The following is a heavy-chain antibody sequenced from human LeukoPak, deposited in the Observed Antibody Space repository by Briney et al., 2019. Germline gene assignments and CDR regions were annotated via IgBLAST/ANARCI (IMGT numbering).Heavy chain of an antibody. D-gene: IGHD7-27*01. J-gene: IGHJ6*02. V-gene: IGHV4-59*01. CDR2: IYYSGST. Sequence: SETLSLTCAVYGGSFSGYYWSWIRQPPGKGLEWIGYIYYSGSTNYNPSLKSRVTISVDTSKNQFSLKLSSVTAADTAVYYCARFRAPWGGRYYYYYGMDVWGQGTTVTVSS. CDR3: ARFRAPWGGRYYYYYGMDV. CDR1: GGSFSGYY.